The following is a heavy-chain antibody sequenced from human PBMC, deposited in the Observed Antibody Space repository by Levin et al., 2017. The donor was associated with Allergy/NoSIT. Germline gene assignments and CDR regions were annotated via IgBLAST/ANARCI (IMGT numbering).Heavy chain of an antibody. CDR1: GGSITSSSYY. CDR2: IIYSGTT. D-gene: IGHD3-3*01. CDR3: ARVGVDFGGYHYGMDV. V-gene: IGHV4-39*07. J-gene: IGHJ6*02. Sequence: SETLSLNCNVSGGSITSSSYYWAWIRQPPGKGLEWIGHIIYSGTTYYNPSLKSRVTVSVDTSKSQFSLRLQSVTAADTAVYFCARVGVDFGGYHYGMDVWGQGTTVTVSS.